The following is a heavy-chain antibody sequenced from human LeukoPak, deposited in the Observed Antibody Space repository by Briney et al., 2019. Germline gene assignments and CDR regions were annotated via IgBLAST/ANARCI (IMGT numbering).Heavy chain of an antibody. V-gene: IGHV1-8*01. J-gene: IGHJ5*02. CDR3: ARAVDYYDSSGYSSWFDP. Sequence: ASVKVSCKASGYTFTSYDINWVRQATGQGLEWRGWMNPNSGNTGYAQKFQGRVTMTRNTSISTAYMELSSLRSEDTAVYYCARAVDYYDSSGYSSWFDPWGQGTLVTVSS. CDR2: MNPNSGNT. D-gene: IGHD3-22*01. CDR1: GYTFTSYD.